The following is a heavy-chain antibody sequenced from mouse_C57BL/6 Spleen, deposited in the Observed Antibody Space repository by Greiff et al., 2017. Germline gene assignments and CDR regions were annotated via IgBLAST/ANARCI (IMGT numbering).Heavy chain of an antibody. J-gene: IGHJ2*01. CDR1: GYTFTSYW. V-gene: IGHV1-55*01. Sequence: QVQLQQPGAELVKPGASVKMSCKASGYTFTSYWITWVKQRPGQGLEWIGDIYPGSGSTNYNEKFKSKATLTVDTSSSTAYMQLSSLTSEDSAVYYCAREKTGKAYFDYWGQGTTLTVSS. CDR2: IYPGSGST. D-gene: IGHD4-1*01. CDR3: AREKTGKAYFDY.